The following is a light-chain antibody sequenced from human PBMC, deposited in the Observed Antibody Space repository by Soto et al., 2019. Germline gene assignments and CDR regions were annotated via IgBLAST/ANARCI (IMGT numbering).Light chain of an antibody. CDR1: SSDIGTYNL. CDR2: EGS. J-gene: IGLJ1*01. Sequence: QSALTQPASVSGSPGQSITISCTGTSSDIGTYNLVSWYQQHPGKAPKLMIYEGSKRPSGVSYRFSGSKSGNTASLTISGLQAEDEADYYCCSYSYTSTFVFGTGTKLTVL. CDR3: CSYSYTSTFV. V-gene: IGLV2-23*03.